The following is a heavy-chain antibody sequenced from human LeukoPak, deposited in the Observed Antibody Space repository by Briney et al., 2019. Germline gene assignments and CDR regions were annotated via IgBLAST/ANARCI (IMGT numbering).Heavy chain of an antibody. CDR2: ISSGSGTI. CDR3: ARGLDY. Sequence: PGGSLRLSCAASGFTFSSYSMNWVRQAPGKGLEWVSYISSGSGTIYYADSVKGRFTISRDNAKNSLYLQMKSLRAEDTAVYYCARGLDYWGQGTLVTVSS. CDR1: GFTFSSYS. V-gene: IGHV3-48*01. J-gene: IGHJ4*02.